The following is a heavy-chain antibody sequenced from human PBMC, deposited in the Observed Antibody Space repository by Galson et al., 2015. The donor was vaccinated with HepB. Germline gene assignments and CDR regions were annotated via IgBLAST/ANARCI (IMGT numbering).Heavy chain of an antibody. J-gene: IGHJ5*02. D-gene: IGHD2-15*01. Sequence: SVKVSCKASGYTFTGYYMHWVRQAPGQGLEWMGRINPNSGGTNYAQKFQGRVTMTRDTSISTAYMELSRLRSDDTAVYYCAREVKGYCSGGSCYSDDWFDPWGQGTLVTVSS. CDR3: AREVKGYCSGGSCYSDDWFDP. V-gene: IGHV1-2*06. CDR1: GYTFTGYY. CDR2: INPNSGGT.